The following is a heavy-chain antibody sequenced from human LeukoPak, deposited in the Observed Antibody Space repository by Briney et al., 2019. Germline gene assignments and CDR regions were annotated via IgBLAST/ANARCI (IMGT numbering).Heavy chain of an antibody. CDR1: GVSFSGYY. D-gene: IGHD1-14*01. CDR2: INHSGST. J-gene: IGHJ4*02. CDR3: ARLARYTGAGY. V-gene: IGHV4-34*01. Sequence: NPSETLSLTCAVYGVSFSGYYWSWIRQPPGKGLEWIGEINHSGSTNHNPSLKSRVTVSVDTSKNQFSLKLSSVTAADTAVYYCARLARYTGAGYWGQGTLVTVSS.